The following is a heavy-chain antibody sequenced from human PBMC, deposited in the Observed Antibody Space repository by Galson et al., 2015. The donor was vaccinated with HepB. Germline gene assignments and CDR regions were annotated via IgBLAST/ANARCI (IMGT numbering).Heavy chain of an antibody. CDR1: GFTFSSYS. V-gene: IGHV3-21*01. J-gene: IGHJ5*02. CDR2: ISSSRTYI. Sequence: SLRLSCAASGFTFSSYSMNWVRQAPGKGLEWVSTISSSRTYIYYADSVKGRFTISRDNAKNSLYLQMNSLRAEDTAVYYCARHPTAFYDFWSGYSDNWFDPWGQGTLVIVSS. D-gene: IGHD3-3*01. CDR3: ARHPTAFYDFWSGYSDNWFDP.